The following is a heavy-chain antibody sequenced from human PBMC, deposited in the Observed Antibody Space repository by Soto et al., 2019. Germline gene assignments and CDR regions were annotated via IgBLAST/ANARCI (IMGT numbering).Heavy chain of an antibody. CDR3: VRQGIGVLHGLVDV. Sequence: QVQLQESGPGLVKPSETLSLTCTVSGDSISSYNLAWIRQPPGKGLEWIGYFRSGGGTSYNPSLTLRVAISADLSMKQFSLRLSSVTAADTAVYYCVRQGIGVLHGLVDVWGQGTTVTVSS. D-gene: IGHD3-10*01. V-gene: IGHV4-59*08. J-gene: IGHJ6*02. CDR2: FRSGGGT. CDR1: GDSISSYN.